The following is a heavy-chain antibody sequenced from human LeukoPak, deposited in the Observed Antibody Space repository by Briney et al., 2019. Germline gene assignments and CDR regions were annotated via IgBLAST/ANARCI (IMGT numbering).Heavy chain of an antibody. V-gene: IGHV5-51*01. CDR1: GYSFTSYW. CDR2: IYPGDSDT. Sequence: GESLKISCKGSGYSFTSYWIGWVRQMPGKGLEWMGIIYPGDSDTRYSPSFQGQVTISADKSISTAYPQWSSLKASDTAMYYCARLLGYCSSTSCYLLYNWFDPWGQGTLVTVSS. D-gene: IGHD2-2*01. J-gene: IGHJ5*02. CDR3: ARLLGYCSSTSCYLLYNWFDP.